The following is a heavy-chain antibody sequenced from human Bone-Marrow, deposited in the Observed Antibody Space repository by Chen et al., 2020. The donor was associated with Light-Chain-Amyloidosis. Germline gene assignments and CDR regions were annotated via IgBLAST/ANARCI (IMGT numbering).Heavy chain of an antibody. CDR1: GYSISSGYY. CDR2: IYHSGST. CDR3: AMERITIFGVPPDAFDI. D-gene: IGHD3-3*01. V-gene: IGHV4-38-2*02. J-gene: IGHJ3*02. Sequence: QVQLQESGPGLVKPSETLSLTCTVSGYSISSGYYWGWIRQPPGKGLEWIGSIYHSGSTYYNPSIKSRVTISVDTSKNQFSLKLSSVTAADTAVYYCAMERITIFGVPPDAFDIWGQGTMVTVSS.